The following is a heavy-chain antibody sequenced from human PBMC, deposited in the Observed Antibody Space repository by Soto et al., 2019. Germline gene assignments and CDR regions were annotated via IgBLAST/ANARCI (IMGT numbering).Heavy chain of an antibody. Sequence: EGQLLQSGGGLVQPGESLRLSCAASGFTFSSSGMSWVRQAPGKGLEWVSSISIRGDYRYYADSVKGRFTISRDNSKNTLYLQMRSLTAEDTALYYCANQGGFDFWGQGTMVAVSS. D-gene: IGHD2-15*01. V-gene: IGHV3-23*01. J-gene: IGHJ3*01. CDR2: ISIRGDYR. CDR3: ANQGGFDF. CDR1: GFTFSSSG.